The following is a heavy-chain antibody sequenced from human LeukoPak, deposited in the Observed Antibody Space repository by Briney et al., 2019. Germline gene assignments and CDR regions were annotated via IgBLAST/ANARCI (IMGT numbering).Heavy chain of an antibody. CDR2: IIPIFGIA. J-gene: IGHJ3*02. CDR1: GGTFSSYA. CDR3: ARRRDIVVVPAAVSDAYDI. V-gene: IGHV1-69*04. Sequence: SVKVSCKASGGTFSSYAISWVRQAPGQGLEWMGRIIPIFGIANYAQKFQGRVTITADKSTSTAYMELSSLRSEDTAVYYCARRRDIVVVPAAVSDAYDIWGQGTMVTVSS. D-gene: IGHD2-2*01.